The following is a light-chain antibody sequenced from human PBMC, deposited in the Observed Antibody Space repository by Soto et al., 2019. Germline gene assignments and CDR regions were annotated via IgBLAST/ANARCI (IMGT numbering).Light chain of an antibody. J-gene: IGKJ1*01. CDR1: QTISTW. Sequence: DIQVTQSPHTMSASVGYRFTITCRASQTISTWMAWYQQKPGKDPKILIYDDSTLESGVQSRFRGGGFGTDFTLTISSLQPDDFATYYCQQYSSYSTFGQGHKVDLK. CDR3: QQYSSYST. V-gene: IGKV1-5*01. CDR2: DDS.